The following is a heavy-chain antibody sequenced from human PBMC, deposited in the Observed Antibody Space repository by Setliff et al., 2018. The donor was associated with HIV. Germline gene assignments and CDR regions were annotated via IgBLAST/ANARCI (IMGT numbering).Heavy chain of an antibody. CDR2: INHSGST. V-gene: IGHV4-34*01. CDR3: ARGPSNDYGLYYYYYYYMDV. CDR1: GGSFSGYY. D-gene: IGHD4-17*01. Sequence: SETLSLTCAVYGGSFSGYYWSWIRQTPGKGLEWIGEINHSGSTNYNPSLNSRVTISVDTSKNQLSLNLNSVTAADTAVYYCARGPSNDYGLYYYYYYYMDVWGKGTTVTVSS. J-gene: IGHJ6*03.